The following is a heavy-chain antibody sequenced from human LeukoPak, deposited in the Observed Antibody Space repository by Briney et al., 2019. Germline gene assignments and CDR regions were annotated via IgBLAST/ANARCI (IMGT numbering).Heavy chain of an antibody. CDR3: ARDRGQQLVIIDY. D-gene: IGHD6-13*01. CDR1: GDSVSSNSAA. V-gene: IGHV6-1*01. CDR2: TFFWSKCYN. Sequence: SQTLSLTCAISGDSVSSNSAAWNWIRQSPSRCLFLLVRTFFWSKCYNVSAVSVKSRLTINPDTSKNQFSLQLNSVPPEDTAVYYCARDRGQQLVIIDYWGQGTLVTVSS. J-gene: IGHJ4*02.